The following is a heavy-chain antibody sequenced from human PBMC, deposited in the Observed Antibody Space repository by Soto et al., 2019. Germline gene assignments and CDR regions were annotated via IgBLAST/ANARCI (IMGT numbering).Heavy chain of an antibody. CDR1: GYTLTSYD. V-gene: IGHV1-18*04. D-gene: IGHD6-6*01. CDR3: ARFSSSTASSL. CDR2: INAYNGNT. J-gene: IGHJ4*02. Sequence: QVQLVQSGAEVKKPGASVRVSCKASGYTLTSYDINWVRQAPGQGHEWMGWINAYNGNTNNAQKLQDRVTMTTDTSTSTAYMELRSLRSDDTAVYYCARFSSSTASSLWGQGTLVTVSS.